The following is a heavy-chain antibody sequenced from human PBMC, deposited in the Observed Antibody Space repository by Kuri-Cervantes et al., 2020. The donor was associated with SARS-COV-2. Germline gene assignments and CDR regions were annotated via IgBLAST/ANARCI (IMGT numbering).Heavy chain of an antibody. CDR1: GGSISSSSYY. J-gene: IGHJ3*02. CDR2: IYHSGST. V-gene: IGHV4-39*07. D-gene: IGHD4-17*01. Sequence: GSLRLSCTVSGGSISSSSYYWGWIRQPPGKGLEWIGSIYHSGSTYYNPSLKSRVTISVDTSKNQFSLKLSSVTAADPAVYYCARDRGDDYGDYCGAFDIWGQGTMVTVSS. CDR3: ARDRGDDYGDYCGAFDI.